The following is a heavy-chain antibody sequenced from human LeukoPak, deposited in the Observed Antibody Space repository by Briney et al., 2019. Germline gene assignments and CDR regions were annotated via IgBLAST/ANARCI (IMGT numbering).Heavy chain of an antibody. CDR1: GGTFSSYA. V-gene: IGHV1-69*13. J-gene: IGHJ6*02. Sequence: SVKVSCKASGGTFSSYAISWVRQAPGQGLEWMGGIIPIFGTANYAQKLQGRVTITADESTSTAYMELSSLRSEDTAVYYCARVHYDILTGYYMSYYYYGMDVWGQGTTVTVSS. CDR2: IIPIFGTA. CDR3: ARVHYDILTGYYMSYYYYGMDV. D-gene: IGHD3-9*01.